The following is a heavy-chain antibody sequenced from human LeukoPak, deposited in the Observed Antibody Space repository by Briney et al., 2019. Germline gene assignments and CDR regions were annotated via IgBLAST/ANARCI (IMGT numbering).Heavy chain of an antibody. V-gene: IGHV3-53*01. Sequence: SCKASGGTFSSYAISWVRQAPGKGLEWVSVIYSGGSTYYADSVKGRFTISRDNSKNTLYLQMNSLRAEDTAVYYCARGVTNDYWGQGTLVTVSS. CDR2: IYSGGST. CDR3: ARGVTNDY. J-gene: IGHJ4*02. D-gene: IGHD4-17*01. CDR1: GGTFSSYA.